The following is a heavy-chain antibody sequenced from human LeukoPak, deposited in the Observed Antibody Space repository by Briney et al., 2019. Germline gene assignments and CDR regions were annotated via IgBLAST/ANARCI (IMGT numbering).Heavy chain of an antibody. Sequence: ASVKVSCKVSGYTLTELSMHWVRQAPGKGLEWMGGFDPEDGETIYAQKFQGRVTMTEDTSTDTAYMELSSLRSEDTAVYYCARVFSHSIAVTFDYWGQGTLVTVSS. CDR2: FDPEDGET. CDR3: ARVFSHSIAVTFDY. CDR1: GYTLTELS. D-gene: IGHD6-19*01. J-gene: IGHJ4*02. V-gene: IGHV1-24*01.